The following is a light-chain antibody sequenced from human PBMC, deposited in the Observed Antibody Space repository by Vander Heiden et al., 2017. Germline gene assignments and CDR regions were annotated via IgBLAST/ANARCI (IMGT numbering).Light chain of an antibody. V-gene: IGLV2-23*02. J-gene: IGLJ1*01. CDR3: SSYVGRASLV. Sequence: QSVLTQSASVSGSLGQSITISCTGTSSDVGSYDLVSWYQQHPGKAPKLLIYEVTKRPPSVSDRFSASRSGNTASLTISGLQSEDEADYFCSSYVGRASLVLGTGTKVAVL. CDR1: SSDVGSYDL. CDR2: EVT.